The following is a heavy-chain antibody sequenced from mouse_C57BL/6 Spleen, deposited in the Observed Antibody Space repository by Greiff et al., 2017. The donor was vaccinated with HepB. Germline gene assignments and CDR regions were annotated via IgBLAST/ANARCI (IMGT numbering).Heavy chain of an antibody. V-gene: IGHV1-15*01. Sequence: VQLQQSGAELVRPGASVTLSCKASGYTFTDYEMHWVKQTPVHGLEWIGAIDPETGGTAYNQKFKGQAILTADKSSSTAYMELRSLTSEDSAVYYCTRLENGKGYWGQGTTLTVSS. CDR2: IDPETGGT. J-gene: IGHJ2*01. CDR3: TRLENGKGY. D-gene: IGHD4-1*01. CDR1: GYTFTDYE.